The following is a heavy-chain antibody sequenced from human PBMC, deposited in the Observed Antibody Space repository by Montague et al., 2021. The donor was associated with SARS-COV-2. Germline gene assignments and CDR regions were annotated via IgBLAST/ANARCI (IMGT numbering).Heavy chain of an antibody. CDR3: AKSFSGTRNWFDI. CDR1: GFIFTNYG. D-gene: IGHD1-1*01. CDR2: ISGFGGGT. V-gene: IGHV3-23*01. J-gene: IGHJ5*02. Sequence: SLRLSCAASGFIFTNYGMHWVRRAPGKGLESVAGISGFGGGTYYSDSVKGRFTISRATSNNTLFLQMDGLRAQDTAIYYCAKSFSGTRNWFDIWGQGTLVTVSS.